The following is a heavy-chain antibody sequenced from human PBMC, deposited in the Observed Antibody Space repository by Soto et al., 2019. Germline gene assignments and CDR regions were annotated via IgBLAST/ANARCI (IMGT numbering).Heavy chain of an antibody. J-gene: IGHJ6*03. Sequence: SETLSLTCTVSGGSTSSYYWSWIRQPPGKGLEWIGYIYYSGSTNYNPSLKSRVTISVDTSKNQFSLKLSSVTAADTAVYYCARHSEKGIYYYYYMDVWGKGTTVTVSS. D-gene: IGHD3-10*01. V-gene: IGHV4-59*08. CDR3: ARHSEKGIYYYYYMDV. CDR2: IYYSGST. CDR1: GGSTSSYY.